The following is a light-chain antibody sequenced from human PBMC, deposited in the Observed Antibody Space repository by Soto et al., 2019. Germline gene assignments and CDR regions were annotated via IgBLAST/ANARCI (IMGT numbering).Light chain of an antibody. CDR1: PNDVGNYHL. CDR2: EAT. V-gene: IGLV2-14*02. Sequence: QSALTQPASVSGCLGQSVTISCTGTPNDVGNYHLVSWYQHHPDKAPKVIIFEATKRPSGVSNRFSGSQSGITASLTISALQAEDEADYYCCSYTPIDTLLFGGGTKLTVL. J-gene: IGLJ2*01. CDR3: CSYTPIDTLL.